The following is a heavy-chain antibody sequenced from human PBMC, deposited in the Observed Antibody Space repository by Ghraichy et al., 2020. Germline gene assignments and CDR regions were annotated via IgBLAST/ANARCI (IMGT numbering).Heavy chain of an antibody. J-gene: IGHJ3*02. CDR3: ARGHYVWGSYRPKPDSFDI. Sequence: SETLSLTCAVYGGSFSGYYWSWIRQPPGKGLEWIGEINQSGNTNYNPSLKSRVTISVDMSKNQFSLKLSSVTAADTAVYYCARGHYVWGSYRPKPDSFDIWGQGTMVTVSS. CDR2: INQSGNT. CDR1: GGSFSGYY. D-gene: IGHD3-16*02. V-gene: IGHV4-34*01.